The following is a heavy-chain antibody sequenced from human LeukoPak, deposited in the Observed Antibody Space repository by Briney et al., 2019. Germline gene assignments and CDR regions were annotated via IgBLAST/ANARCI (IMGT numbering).Heavy chain of an antibody. CDR2: IWYDGSNK. CDR3: VRDPSCSGGGCYYYYGMGV. CDR1: GFTFNTYA. D-gene: IGHD2-15*01. J-gene: IGHJ6*02. V-gene: IGHV3-33*01. Sequence: PGGPLRLSCAASGFTFNTYAIHWVRQAPGKGLEWVAVIWYDGSNKYYADSVRGRFAISRDNSKNTLYLQMNSLRADDTAIYYCVRDPSCSGGGCYYYYGMGVWGQGTTVTVSS.